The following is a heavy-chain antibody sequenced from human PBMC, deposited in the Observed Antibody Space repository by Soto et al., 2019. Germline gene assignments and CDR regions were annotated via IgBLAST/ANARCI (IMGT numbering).Heavy chain of an antibody. Sequence: QVQLVQSGAEVKMPGSSVKVSCRASGDTFSSYTVNWLRQAPGRGLEWMGRIIPVLTTTDYAQKFRGRVTITADKSSNTVYMELTSLSSADTAVYYCARRRYCGYDCYHKHYYGMDVWGQGTTVTVAS. CDR1: GDTFSSYT. V-gene: IGHV1-69*08. D-gene: IGHD2-21*02. CDR2: IIPVLTTT. CDR3: ARRRYCGYDCYHKHYYGMDV. J-gene: IGHJ6*02.